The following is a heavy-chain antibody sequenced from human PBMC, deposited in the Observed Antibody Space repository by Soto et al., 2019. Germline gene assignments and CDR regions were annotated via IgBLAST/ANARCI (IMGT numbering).Heavy chain of an antibody. Sequence: QVQLVQSGAEVKKPGSSVKVSCKASGGTFSSYAISWVRQAPGQGLEWMGGIIPIFGTANYAQKFQGRVTITADESTSTAYMELSSLRSEDTAVYYCRTGDYSSWHYGMDVWGQGTTVTVSS. CDR2: IIPIFGTA. V-gene: IGHV1-69*01. CDR1: GGTFSSYA. D-gene: IGHD4-17*01. J-gene: IGHJ6*02. CDR3: RTGDYSSWHYGMDV.